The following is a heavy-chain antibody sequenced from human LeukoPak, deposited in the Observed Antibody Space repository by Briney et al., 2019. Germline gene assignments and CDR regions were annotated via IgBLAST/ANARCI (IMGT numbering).Heavy chain of an antibody. CDR2: INGSGCST. Sequence: PGWSLRLSCAASGFTFSSYAMSWVRQAPGKGLDGVSAINGSGCSTYYAASVKGRFTISRDNSKNTLYLQMNSLRAGDMAVYYCAKDPDTYYDYVWGSYRTYYFDYWGQGTLVTVSS. D-gene: IGHD3-16*02. V-gene: IGHV3-23*01. CDR1: GFTFSSYA. CDR3: AKDPDTYYDYVWGSYRTYYFDY. J-gene: IGHJ4*02.